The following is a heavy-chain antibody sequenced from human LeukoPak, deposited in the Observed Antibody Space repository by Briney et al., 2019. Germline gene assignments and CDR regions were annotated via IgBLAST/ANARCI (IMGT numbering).Heavy chain of an antibody. CDR1: GGSISVTNYY. D-gene: IGHD5-18*01. CDR2: IYYSGRT. Sequence: PSETLSLTCTVSGGSISVTNYYWGWIRQPPGKGLQWIGSIYYSGRTDYNPSLKSRVTISVDTSKNQFSLKMRFVTAADTAAYYCARDMGGHNYGEPFDYWGQGTLVTVSS. V-gene: IGHV4-39*07. CDR3: ARDMGGHNYGEPFDY. J-gene: IGHJ4*02.